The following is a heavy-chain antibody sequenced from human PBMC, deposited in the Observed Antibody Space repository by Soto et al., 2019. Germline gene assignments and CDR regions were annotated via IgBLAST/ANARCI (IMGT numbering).Heavy chain of an antibody. CDR1: GFTFSSYE. Sequence: EVQLVESGGGLVQPGGSLRLSCAASGFTFSSYEMNWVRQAPGKGLEWVSYISSSGSTIYYADSVKGRFTISRDNAKNSLYLQMNSLRAEDTAVYYCEGSLGGGPPYYGMDVWGQGTTVTVSS. D-gene: IGHD2-15*01. CDR2: ISSSGSTI. J-gene: IGHJ6*02. V-gene: IGHV3-48*03. CDR3: EGSLGGGPPYYGMDV.